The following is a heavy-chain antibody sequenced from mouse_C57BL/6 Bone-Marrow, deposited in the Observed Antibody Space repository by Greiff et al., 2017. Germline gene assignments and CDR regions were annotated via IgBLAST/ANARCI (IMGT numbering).Heavy chain of an antibody. CDR2: IHPNSGST. CDR1: GYTFTSYW. V-gene: IGHV1-64*01. D-gene: IGHD1-1*01. J-gene: IGHJ1*03. CDR3: APYYYGSSPNWYFDV. Sequence: QVQLQQPGAELVKPGASVKLSCKASGYTFTSYWMHWVKQRPGQGLEWIGMIHPNSGSTNYNEKFKSKATLTVDKSSSTAYMQLSSLTSEDSAVYYCAPYYYGSSPNWYFDVWGTGTTVTVSS.